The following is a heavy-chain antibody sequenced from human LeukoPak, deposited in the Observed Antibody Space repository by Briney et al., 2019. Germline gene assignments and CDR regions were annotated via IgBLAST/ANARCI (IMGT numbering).Heavy chain of an antibody. CDR1: GFPFDRYW. CDR2: IKHDGSEK. Sequence: GGSLRLSCVASGFPFDRYWMSWVRQAPGKGLEWVANIKHDGSEKNFVDSVRGRFTISRDNAENSLFLQMNSLRADDTAVYFCARQPIYEAYFDFWGQGTLVTVSS. D-gene: IGHD3-16*01. V-gene: IGHV3-7*01. CDR3: ARQPIYEAYFDF. J-gene: IGHJ4*02.